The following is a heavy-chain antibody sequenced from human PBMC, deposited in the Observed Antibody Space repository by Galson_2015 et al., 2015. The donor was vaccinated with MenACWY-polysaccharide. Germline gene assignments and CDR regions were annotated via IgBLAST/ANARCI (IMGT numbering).Heavy chain of an antibody. CDR2: MYYTGRS. D-gene: IGHD4-17*01. CDR3: AGIPATETSYGWFDP. CDR1: GASISSGSHY. J-gene: IGHJ5*02. Sequence: TLSLTFAVSGASISSGSHYWSWFRQFPGKNLEWIAYMYYTGRSNYNPSLRSRVTISLDMSKNQFSLNLSSVTAADTAVYFCAGIPATETSYGWFDPWGQGTLVTVSS. V-gene: IGHV4-31*11.